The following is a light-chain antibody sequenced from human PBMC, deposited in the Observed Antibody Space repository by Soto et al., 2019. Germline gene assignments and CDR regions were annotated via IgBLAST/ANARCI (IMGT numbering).Light chain of an antibody. V-gene: IGKV1-5*03. Sequence: DIQMTQSPSTLSASVGDRVTITCRASQSINSWLAWYQQKPGKAPKLLIYRASSLESGVPSRFSGSASGTEFTLTITSLQPGDFASEYSQQYDTYGAWTYGQGTKVEIK. J-gene: IGKJ1*01. CDR2: RAS. CDR3: QQYDTYGAWT. CDR1: QSINSW.